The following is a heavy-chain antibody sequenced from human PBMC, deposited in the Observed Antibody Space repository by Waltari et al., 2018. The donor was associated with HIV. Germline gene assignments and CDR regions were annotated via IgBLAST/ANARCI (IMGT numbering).Heavy chain of an antibody. CDR2: MNPNSGNT. CDR3: ARVQRITIFGVDDYGMDG. V-gene: IGHV1-8*01. Sequence: QVQLVQSGAEVKKPGASVKVSCKASGYTFTSYDINWVRQATGQGLEWMGWMNPNSGNTGYAQKFQVRVTMTSNTSISTAYMELSSLRSEDTAVYYCARVQRITIFGVDDYGMDGWGQGTTVTVSS. D-gene: IGHD3-3*01. J-gene: IGHJ6*02. CDR1: GYTFTSYD.